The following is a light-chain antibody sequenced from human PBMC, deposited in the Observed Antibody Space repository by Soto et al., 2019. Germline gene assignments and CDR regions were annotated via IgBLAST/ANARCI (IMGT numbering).Light chain of an antibody. J-gene: IGKJ1*01. Sequence: ILVTQSPSSLSASVGDRVTITCRASQGIGNSLAWYQQKPGEAPKLLIYAASTLQGGVPSRFTGSGSGTEFTLTISSLQPDDFATYYCQQYNSYRWTFGLGTKVDI. CDR1: QGIGNS. V-gene: IGKV1-9*01. CDR3: QQYNSYRWT. CDR2: AAS.